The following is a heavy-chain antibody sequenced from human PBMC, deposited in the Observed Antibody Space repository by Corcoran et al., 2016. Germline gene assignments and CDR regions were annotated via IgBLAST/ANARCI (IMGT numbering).Heavy chain of an antibody. CDR2: IRSKAYGGTT. J-gene: IGHJ3*02. D-gene: IGHD3-22*01. V-gene: IGHV3-49*03. Sequence: EVQLVESGGGLVQPGRSLRLSCTASGFTFGDYAMSWFRQAPGKGLEWVGFIRSKAYGGTTEYAASVKGRFTISRDDSKSIAYLQMNSLQTEDTAVYYCTRGGYYDSSGYYSDDAFDIWGQGTMVTVSS. CDR1: GFTFGDYA. CDR3: TRGGYYDSSGYYSDDAFDI.